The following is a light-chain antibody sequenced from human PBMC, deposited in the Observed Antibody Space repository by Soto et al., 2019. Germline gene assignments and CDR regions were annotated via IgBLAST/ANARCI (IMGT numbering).Light chain of an antibody. V-gene: IGKV1-39*01. Sequence: DIQMTQSPSSLFASVGDRVTVTCRASQSINIYLNWYQQKPGKAPTLLIYGASSLQSGVPSRFSGGGSRTDFTPTISALQPEDFATYYCQQSYRSPYTFGQGTKLEI. J-gene: IGKJ2*01. CDR1: QSINIY. CDR3: QQSYRSPYT. CDR2: GAS.